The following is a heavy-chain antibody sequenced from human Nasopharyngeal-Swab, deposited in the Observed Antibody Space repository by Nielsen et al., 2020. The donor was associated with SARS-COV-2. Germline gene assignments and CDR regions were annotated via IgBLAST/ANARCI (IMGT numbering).Heavy chain of an antibody. CDR3: ARDFWNDAFDI. D-gene: IGHD3-3*01. Sequence: GGPLRLSCAASGVTVSSNYMSWVRQAPGKGLEWVSVIYSGGSTYYADSVKGRFTISRDNSKNTLYLQMNSLRAEDTAVYYCARDFWNDAFDIWGQGTMVTVSS. CDR1: GVTVSSNY. V-gene: IGHV3-53*01. CDR2: IYSGGST. J-gene: IGHJ3*02.